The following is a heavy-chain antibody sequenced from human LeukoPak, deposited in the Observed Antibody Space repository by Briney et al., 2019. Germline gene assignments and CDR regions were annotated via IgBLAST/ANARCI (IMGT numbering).Heavy chain of an antibody. Sequence: PSETLSLTCAVYGGSFSGYYCGWIRQPPGKGLEWVGEIDNRGSRNHNPSLKSRVTISLDTSKNQFSLNLKSVTAADTAVYYCARALAPDGSGSYHYWGQGTLVTVSS. V-gene: IGHV4-34*01. CDR3: ARALAPDGSGSYHY. J-gene: IGHJ4*02. CDR2: IDNRGSR. D-gene: IGHD3-10*01. CDR1: GGSFSGYY.